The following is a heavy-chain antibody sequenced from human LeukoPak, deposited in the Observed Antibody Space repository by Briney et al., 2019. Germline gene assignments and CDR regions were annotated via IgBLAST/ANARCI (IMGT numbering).Heavy chain of an antibody. J-gene: IGHJ4*02. Sequence: SETLSLTCTVSGGSISSYYWSWIRQPPGKGLEWIGYIYYSGSTNYNPSLESRVTISVDTSKNQFSLKLSSVTAADTAVYYCARFFLSGYSYGSAYYFDYWGQGTLVTVSS. D-gene: IGHD5-18*01. V-gene: IGHV4-59*08. CDR2: IYYSGST. CDR3: ARFFLSGYSYGSAYYFDY. CDR1: GGSISSYY.